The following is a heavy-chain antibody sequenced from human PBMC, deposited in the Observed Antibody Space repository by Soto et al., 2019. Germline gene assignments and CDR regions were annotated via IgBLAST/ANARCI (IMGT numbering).Heavy chain of an antibody. J-gene: IGHJ5*02. Sequence: PSETLSLTCAVSGGSISSGGYSWSWIRQPPGKGLEWIGYIYHSGSTYYNPSLKSRVTISVDRSKNQFSLKLSSVTAADTAVYYCARDSNWFDPWGQGTLVTVSS. CDR2: IYHSGST. CDR1: GGSISSGGYS. CDR3: ARDSNWFDP. V-gene: IGHV4-30-2*01.